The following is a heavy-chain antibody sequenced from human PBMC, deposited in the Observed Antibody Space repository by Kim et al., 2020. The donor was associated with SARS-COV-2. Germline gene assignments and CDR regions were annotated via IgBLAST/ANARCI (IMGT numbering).Heavy chain of an antibody. Sequence: GGSLRLSCTASGFTFSTFSMNWVRQAPGKGLEWVSSISAGGDFTYYADSVKGRFTSSRDNSKNTLYLQMNSLRAEDTAVYYCAKHIVTDTTYYGMDDWGQGTTVTVSS. D-gene: IGHD5-12*01. CDR3: AKHIVTDTTYYGMDD. CDR2: ISAGGDFT. CDR1: GFTFSTFS. V-gene: IGHV3-23*01. J-gene: IGHJ6*02.